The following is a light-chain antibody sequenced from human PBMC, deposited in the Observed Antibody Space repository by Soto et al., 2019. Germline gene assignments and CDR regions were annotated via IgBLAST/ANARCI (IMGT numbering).Light chain of an antibody. CDR2: DAS. J-gene: IGKJ1*01. CDR3: QHRSDWPLT. Sequence: EIVLTQSPATLSLSPGERATLSCRASQSVSSYFAWYQQKPGQAPRLLIYDASNRATGIPARFSGSGSGTDFTLTISSLEPEDCAVYYCQHRSDWPLTFGKGTKVEIK. CDR1: QSVSSY. V-gene: IGKV3-11*01.